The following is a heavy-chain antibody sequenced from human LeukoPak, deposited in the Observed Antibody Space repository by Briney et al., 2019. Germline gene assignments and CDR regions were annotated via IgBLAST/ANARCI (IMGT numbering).Heavy chain of an antibody. CDR1: GGSISSGSYY. CDR2: IYTSGST. D-gene: IGHD3-9*01. V-gene: IGHV4-61*02. Sequence: SETLSLTCTVSGGSISSGSYYWSWIRQPAGKGLEWIGRIYTSGSTNYNPSLKSRVTISVDTSKNQFSLKLSSVTAADTAVYYCARSLRRYFDWLLSPAPDAFDIWGQGTMVTVSS. J-gene: IGHJ3*02. CDR3: ARSLRRYFDWLLSPAPDAFDI.